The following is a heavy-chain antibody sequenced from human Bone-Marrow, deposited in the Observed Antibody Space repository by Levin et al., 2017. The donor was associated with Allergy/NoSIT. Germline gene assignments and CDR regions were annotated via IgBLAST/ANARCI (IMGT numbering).Heavy chain of an antibody. CDR3: ACGYGRVDTGTVGY. J-gene: IGHJ4*02. D-gene: IGHD5-18*01. Sequence: ASVKVSCKASGYTFTGYRLHWVRQAPGQGLEWMGWINPNSGDTKYAQKFQGRVTLTRDTFIRTAYMELGSLRPDDTAVYYCACGYGRVDTGTVGYWGQGTLVSVFS. CDR1: GYTFTGYR. CDR2: INPNSGDT. V-gene: IGHV1-2*02.